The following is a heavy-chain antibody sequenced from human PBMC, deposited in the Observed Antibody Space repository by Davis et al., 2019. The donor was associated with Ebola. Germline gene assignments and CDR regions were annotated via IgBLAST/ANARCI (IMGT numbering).Heavy chain of an antibody. CDR1: GASVRSDSYY. Sequence: SETLSLTCSVSGASVRSDSYYWTWIRRPPGKGLEWLGYIFYTGSTNYNSSLKSRLTISRDTSTNQFSLKLTSMTVADTAVYYCAAEGDTGAYEDWGQGSLVTVSS. D-gene: IGHD7-27*01. CDR3: AAEGDTGAYED. CDR2: IFYTGST. V-gene: IGHV4-61*01. J-gene: IGHJ4*02.